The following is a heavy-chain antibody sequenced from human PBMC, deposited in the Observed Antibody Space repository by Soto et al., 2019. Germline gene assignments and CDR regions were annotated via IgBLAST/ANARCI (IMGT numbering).Heavy chain of an antibody. CDR3: ARDRRCRADGFLYFYGKQV. Sequence: QVQLQDSGPGRMKPAGTPSLICSVSGESVGRGTNYWSWGRQAPGRGLDWIGCLFDAATALYNPSYECRVSISLDAAKSQVSLKLTSVTAADTAIYYCARDRRCRADGFLYFYGKQVWGQGTSVTVSS. D-gene: IGHD6-13*01. CDR2: LFDAATA. J-gene: IGHJ6*01. V-gene: IGHV4-61*01. CDR1: GESVGRGTNY.